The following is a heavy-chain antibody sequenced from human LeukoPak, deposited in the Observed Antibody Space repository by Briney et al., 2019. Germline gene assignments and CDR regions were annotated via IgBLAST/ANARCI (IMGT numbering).Heavy chain of an antibody. CDR2: ISSSSSYI. Sequence: GGSLRLSCAASGFTFSSYSMNWVRQAPGKGLEWVSSISSSSSYIYYADSVKGRFTISRDNAKNSLYLQMNSLRAEDTAVYYCARGNSWIQLWLSMVYFDYWGQGTLVTVSS. CDR3: ARGNSWIQLWLSMVYFDY. J-gene: IGHJ4*02. D-gene: IGHD5-18*01. V-gene: IGHV3-21*04. CDR1: GFTFSSYS.